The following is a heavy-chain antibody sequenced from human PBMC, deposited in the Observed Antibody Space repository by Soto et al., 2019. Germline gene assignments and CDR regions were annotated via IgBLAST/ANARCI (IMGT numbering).Heavy chain of an antibody. CDR3: ARDPTYFYDSSGYYDY. V-gene: IGHV4-59*12. Sequence: PSETLSLTCTVSGGSISSYYWSWIRQPPGKGLEWIGYIYYSGSTNYNPSLKSRVTISVDRSKNQFSLKLSSVTAADTAVYYCARDPTYFYDSSGYYDYWGQGTLVTVSS. J-gene: IGHJ4*02. CDR2: IYYSGST. CDR1: GGSISSYY. D-gene: IGHD3-22*01.